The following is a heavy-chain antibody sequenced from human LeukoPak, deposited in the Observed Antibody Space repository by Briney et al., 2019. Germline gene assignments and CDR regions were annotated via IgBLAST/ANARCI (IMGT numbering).Heavy chain of an antibody. CDR1: GFNLGHYA. CDR2: ISWDASGT. CDR3: AKERRGYYMDV. V-gene: IGHV3-43D*03. D-gene: IGHD3-10*01. Sequence: GGSLRLSCAASGFNLGHYAMQWVRHAPGKGLEWVSLISWDASGTYYADSVKGRFTISRDNSKNSLSLQMNSLRPEDTALYYCAKERRGYYMDVWGKGTTVTVSS. J-gene: IGHJ6*03.